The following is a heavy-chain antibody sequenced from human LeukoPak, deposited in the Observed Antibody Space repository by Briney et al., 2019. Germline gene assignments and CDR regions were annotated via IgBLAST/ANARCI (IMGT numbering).Heavy chain of an antibody. V-gene: IGHV3-7*01. Sequence: LSGGSPRLSCAASGFTFSNDWMSWVRQAPGKGLEWVANIKQDGSEKYYVDSVKGRFTISRDNAKNSLYLQMNSLRAEDTAVYYCARDFQLLWFGEYYFDYWGQGTLVTVSS. CDR2: IKQDGSEK. D-gene: IGHD3-10*01. CDR3: ARDFQLLWFGEYYFDY. J-gene: IGHJ4*02. CDR1: GFTFSNDW.